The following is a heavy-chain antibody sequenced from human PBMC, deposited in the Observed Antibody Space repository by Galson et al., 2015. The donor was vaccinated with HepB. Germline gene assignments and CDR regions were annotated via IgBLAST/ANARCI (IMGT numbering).Heavy chain of an antibody. J-gene: IGHJ3*02. CDR3: ARPQEPLGDPHAFDI. V-gene: IGHV5-10-1*01. D-gene: IGHD1-14*01. CDR2: IDPSDSYT. Sequence: QSGAEVKKPGESLRISCKGSGYSFTSYWISWVRQMPGKGLEWMGRIDPSDSYTNYSPSFQGHVTISADKSISTAYLQWSSLKASDTAMYYCARPQEPLGDPHAFDIWGQGTMVTVSS. CDR1: GYSFTSYW.